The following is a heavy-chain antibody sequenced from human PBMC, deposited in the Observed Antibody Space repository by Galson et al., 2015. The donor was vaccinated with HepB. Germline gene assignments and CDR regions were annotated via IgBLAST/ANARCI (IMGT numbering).Heavy chain of an antibody. CDR2: ISYDGSNK. CDR1: GFTFSSYG. J-gene: IGHJ6*02. V-gene: IGHV3-30*18. Sequence: SLRLSCAASGFTFSSYGMHWVRQAPGKGLEWVAVISYDGSNKYYADSVKGRFTISRDNSKNTLYLQMNSLRAEDTAVYYCAKELGYCSSTSCSDYYYGMDVWGQGTTVTVSS. CDR3: AKELGYCSSTSCSDYYYGMDV. D-gene: IGHD2-2*01.